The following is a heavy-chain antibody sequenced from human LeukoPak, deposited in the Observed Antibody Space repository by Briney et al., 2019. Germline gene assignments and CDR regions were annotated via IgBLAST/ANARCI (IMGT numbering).Heavy chain of an antibody. Sequence: PGGSLRLSCTASGFPLSSYSINWVRQAPGKGLEWISYISSSSSNIYYLDSVQGRLTVSRDNERNSLFLRIDSPRAEDTAVYYCVRVKGTYFDYWGQGSLVTVSS. J-gene: IGHJ4*02. CDR2: ISSSSSNI. V-gene: IGHV3-48*01. D-gene: IGHD1-1*01. CDR3: VRVKGTYFDY. CDR1: GFPLSSYS.